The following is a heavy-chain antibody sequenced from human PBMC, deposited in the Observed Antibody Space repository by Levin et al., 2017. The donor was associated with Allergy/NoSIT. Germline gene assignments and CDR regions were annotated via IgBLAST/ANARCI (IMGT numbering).Heavy chain of an antibody. D-gene: IGHD6-13*01. CDR1: GFTFDDYA. J-gene: IGHJ4*02. Sequence: PGGSLRLSCAASGFTFDDYAMHWVRQAPGKGLEWVSGISWNSGSIGYADSVKGRFTISRDNDKNSLYLQMNSLRAEDTALYYCAKDLAAAGTNFDYWGQGTLVTVSS. CDR3: AKDLAAAGTNFDY. V-gene: IGHV3-9*01. CDR2: ISWNSGSI.